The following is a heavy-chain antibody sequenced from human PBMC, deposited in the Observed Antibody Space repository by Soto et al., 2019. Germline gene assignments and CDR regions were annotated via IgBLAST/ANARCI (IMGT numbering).Heavy chain of an antibody. V-gene: IGHV4-31*03. D-gene: IGHD3-22*01. Sequence: SETLSLTCTVSGGSISSGGYYWSWIRQHPGTGLEWIGHISYSGSTYYNTSLKSRVTISVDTSRNQFSLIVNSVTAADTAVYYCARHGMDYYDSSGYYYSPYYFDYWGQGTLVTVSS. J-gene: IGHJ4*02. CDR1: GGSISSGGYY. CDR2: ISYSGST. CDR3: ARHGMDYYDSSGYYYSPYYFDY.